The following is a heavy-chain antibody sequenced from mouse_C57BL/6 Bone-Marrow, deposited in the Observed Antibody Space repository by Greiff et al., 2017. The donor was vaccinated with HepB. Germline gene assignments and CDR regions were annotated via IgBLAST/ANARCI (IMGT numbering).Heavy chain of an antibody. V-gene: IGHV5-9*01. D-gene: IGHD1-1*01. CDR2: ISGGGGNT. CDR3: ARSLITTVRVLYFDV. Sequence: EVQLVESGGGLVKPGGSLKLSCAASGFTFSSYTMSWVRQTPEKRLEWVATISGGGGNTYYPDSVKGRFTISRDNAKNTLYLQMSSLRTEDTALYYCARSLITTVRVLYFDVWGTGTTVTVSS. J-gene: IGHJ1*03. CDR1: GFTFSSYT.